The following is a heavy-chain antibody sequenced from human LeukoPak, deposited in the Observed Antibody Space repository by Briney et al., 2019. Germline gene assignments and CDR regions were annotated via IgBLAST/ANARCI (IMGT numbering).Heavy chain of an antibody. CDR1: GYTSTSYA. CDR3: ARGPYDFWSGYYSLYFDY. D-gene: IGHD3-3*01. CDR2: IIPIFGTA. V-gene: IGHV1-69*13. J-gene: IGHJ4*02. Sequence: GASVKVSCKASGYTSTSYAMHWVRQAPGQRLEWMGGIIPIFGTANYAQKFQGRVTITADESTSTAYMELSSLRSEDTAVYYCARGPYDFWSGYYSLYFDYWGQGTLVTVSS.